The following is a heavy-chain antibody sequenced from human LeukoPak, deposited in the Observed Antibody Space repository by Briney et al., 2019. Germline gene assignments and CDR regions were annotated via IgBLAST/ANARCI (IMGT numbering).Heavy chain of an antibody. V-gene: IGHV4-59*01. J-gene: IGHJ6*03. CDR3: ARDWGVGGRPGYMDV. CDR2: IYHSGSA. Sequence: SETLSLTCTVSGGSISTYYWTWIRQPPGKGLEWIGYIYHSGSANYNPSLKSRVTISVDTSQNQVSLKLSSVTAADTAVYFCARDWGVGGRPGYMDVWGKGTTVTVSS. CDR1: GGSISTYY. D-gene: IGHD6-6*01.